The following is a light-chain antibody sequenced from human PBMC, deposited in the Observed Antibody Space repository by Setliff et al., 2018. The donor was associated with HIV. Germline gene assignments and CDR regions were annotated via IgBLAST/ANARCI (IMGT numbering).Light chain of an antibody. CDR1: SSDVGGYSY. CDR2: EVR. CDR3: SSYASTNTLP. V-gene: IGLV2-14*01. Sequence: SVLTQPASVSGSPGQSITISCTGTSSDVGGYSYVSWYQQHPGKAPKLIIYEVRNRPSGVSNRFSGSKSGNTASLTISGLQAEDEADYYCSSYASTNTLPFGTGTKVTVL. J-gene: IGLJ1*01.